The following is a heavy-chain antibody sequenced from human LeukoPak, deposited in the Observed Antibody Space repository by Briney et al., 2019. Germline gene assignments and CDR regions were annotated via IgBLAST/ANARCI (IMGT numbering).Heavy chain of an antibody. CDR2: ISGSGGST. J-gene: IGHJ4*02. CDR1: GFTFSSYA. V-gene: IGHV3-23*01. D-gene: IGHD3-10*01. Sequence: GGSLRLSWAASGFTFSSYAMSWVRQAPGKGLEWVSAISGSGGSTYYADSVKGRFTISRDNSKNTLYLQMNSPRAEDTAVYYCAKAGYYGSGSYDYWGQGTLVTVSS. CDR3: AKAGYYGSGSYDY.